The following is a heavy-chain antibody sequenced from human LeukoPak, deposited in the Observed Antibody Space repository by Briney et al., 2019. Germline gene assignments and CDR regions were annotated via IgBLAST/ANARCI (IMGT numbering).Heavy chain of an antibody. J-gene: IGHJ6*02. D-gene: IGHD3-9*01. CDR1: GFSFDDYA. V-gene: IGHV3-43*02. CDR2: ISADGDST. Sequence: GGSLRLSWAAAGFSFDDYAIDWVRQAPGKGLQWVSVISADGDSTYYAGSVTGSFTISRDNSKTSLYLQMNSLSAEDTALYYCAKATSFDWLFRAVVAGMDVWGQGTTVTVSS. CDR3: AKATSFDWLFRAVVAGMDV.